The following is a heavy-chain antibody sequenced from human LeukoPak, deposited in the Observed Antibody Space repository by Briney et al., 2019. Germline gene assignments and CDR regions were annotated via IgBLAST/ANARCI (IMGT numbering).Heavy chain of an antibody. CDR2: IKPGGSAE. CDR3: ARGRGIVVVPAAIRFDP. J-gene: IGHJ5*02. V-gene: IGHV3-7*01. CDR1: GFTFSSNW. D-gene: IGHD2-2*01. Sequence: GGSLRLSCATSGFTFSSNWMSWVRHVPGRGLDWVANIKPGGSAEYYAASVKGRFTVSRDNAKNSLYLQMNSLRVEDTAVYYCARGRGIVVVPAAIRFDPWGQGTLVTVSS.